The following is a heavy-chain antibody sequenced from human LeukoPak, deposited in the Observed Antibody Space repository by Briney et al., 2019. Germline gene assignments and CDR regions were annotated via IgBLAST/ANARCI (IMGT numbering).Heavy chain of an antibody. V-gene: IGHV1-18*01. J-gene: IGHJ4*02. CDR3: ARLYSSGWYDDISPQNSLYYFDY. CDR1: GYTFTSYG. CDR2: IGAYNGNT. D-gene: IGHD6-19*01. Sequence: ASVKVSCKASGYTFTSYGISWVRQAPGQGLEWMGWIGAYNGNTNYAQKLQGRVTMTTDTSTSTAYMELRSLRSDDTAVYYCARLYSSGWYDDISPQNSLYYFDYWGQGTLVTVSS.